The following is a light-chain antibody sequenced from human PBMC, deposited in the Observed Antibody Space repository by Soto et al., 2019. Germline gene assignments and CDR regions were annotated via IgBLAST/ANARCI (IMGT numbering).Light chain of an antibody. CDR1: SGGIASNS. CDR3: AAWDDSLGGFYV. CDR2: EDN. V-gene: IGLV6-57*04. J-gene: IGLJ1*01. Sequence: LTQPHSVSESPGKTVIISCTRSSGGIASNSVQWYQQRPGSAPSTVIYEDNQRPSGVPDRFSGSKSGTSASLVISGLRSEDEAEYYCAAWDDSLGGFYVFGTGTKLTVL.